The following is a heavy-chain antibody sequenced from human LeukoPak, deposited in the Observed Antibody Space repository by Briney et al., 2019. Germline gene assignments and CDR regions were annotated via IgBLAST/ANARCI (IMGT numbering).Heavy chain of an antibody. J-gene: IGHJ4*02. V-gene: IGHV1-46*01. CDR2: INPRDGTT. CDR3: ARGADQEFDF. Sequence: ASVKVSCKASGYTFTGYYMHWVRQAPGQGLEWMGMINPRDGTTRTLQKFQGRVTMTRDTSTSTLYMGLSSLRSEDTATYFCARGADQEFDFWGQGTLVTVSS. CDR1: GYTFTGYY.